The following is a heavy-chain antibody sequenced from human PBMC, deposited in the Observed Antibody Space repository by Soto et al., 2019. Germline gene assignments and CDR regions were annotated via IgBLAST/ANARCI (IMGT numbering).Heavy chain of an antibody. J-gene: IGHJ4*02. Sequence: QVQLQESGPGLVKPSETLSLTCTVSGDSISNYYWNWIRQSPGKGLEWIAYMYHSGNINYNPSLKSRVTVSLDTSQNQFSLKLTSVTAADAAVYYCAGDIRSGSNRFDHWGPGTLVTVSS. CDR2: MYHSGNI. CDR3: AGDIRSGSNRFDH. D-gene: IGHD1-26*01. V-gene: IGHV4-59*08. CDR1: GDSISNYY.